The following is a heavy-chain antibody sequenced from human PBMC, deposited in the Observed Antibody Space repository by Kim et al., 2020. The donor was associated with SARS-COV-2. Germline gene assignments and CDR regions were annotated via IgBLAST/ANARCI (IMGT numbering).Heavy chain of an antibody. D-gene: IGHD5-18*01. CDR1: GGSFSGYY. J-gene: IGHJ4*02. Sequence: SETLSLTCAVYGGSFSGYYWSWIRQPPGKGLEWIGEINHSGSTNYNPSLKSRVTISVDTSKNQFSLKLSSVTAADTAVYYCARGFWIQLWLPYYFDYWGQGTLVTVSS. CDR2: INHSGST. V-gene: IGHV4-34*01. CDR3: ARGFWIQLWLPYYFDY.